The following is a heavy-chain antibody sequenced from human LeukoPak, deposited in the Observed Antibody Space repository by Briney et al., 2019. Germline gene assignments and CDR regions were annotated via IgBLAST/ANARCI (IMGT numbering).Heavy chain of an antibody. D-gene: IGHD5-24*01. CDR1: GFTFNNYN. J-gene: IGHJ4*02. CDR2: ISTGSSAI. Sequence: GGSLRLSCAASGFTFNNYNMNWVRQAPGKGLEWVAYISTGSSAIYYAASVKGRFTISRDNAKNSLYLQMSGLRDEDTAVYYCARDGYNPTSNIPDYWGQGTLVTVSS. CDR3: ARDGYNPTSNIPDY. V-gene: IGHV3-48*02.